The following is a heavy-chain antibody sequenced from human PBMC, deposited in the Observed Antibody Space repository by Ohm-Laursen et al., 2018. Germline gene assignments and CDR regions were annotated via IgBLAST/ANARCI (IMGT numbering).Heavy chain of an antibody. V-gene: IGHV3-9*01. D-gene: IGHD6-19*01. CDR3: AKSTVAGLYDAFDI. CDR2: ISWNSGGI. J-gene: IGHJ3*02. CDR1: GFTFDDYA. Sequence: SLRLSCAASGFTFDDYAMHWVRQAPGKGLEWVSGISWNSGGIGYADSVKGRFTISRDNAKNSLYLQMNSLRAEDTALYYCAKSTVAGLYDAFDIWGQGTMVTVSS.